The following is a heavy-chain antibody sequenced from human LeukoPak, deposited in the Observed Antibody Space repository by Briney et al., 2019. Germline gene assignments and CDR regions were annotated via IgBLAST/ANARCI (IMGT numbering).Heavy chain of an antibody. CDR2: ISAYNGNT. V-gene: IGHV1-18*01. D-gene: IGHD6-13*01. CDR1: GYTFTSYG. J-gene: IGHJ3*02. CDR3: ARDLASSSWSDAFDI. Sequence: ASVKVSCKASGYTFTSYGISWVRPAPGQGVEWMGWISAYNGNTNYAQKLQGRVTMTTDTSTSTAYMELRSLRSDDTAVYYCARDLASSSWSDAFDIWGQGTMVTVSS.